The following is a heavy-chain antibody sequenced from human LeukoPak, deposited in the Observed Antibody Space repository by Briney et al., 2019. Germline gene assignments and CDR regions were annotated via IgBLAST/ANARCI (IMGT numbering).Heavy chain of an antibody. D-gene: IGHD5-24*01. CDR2: ISYDGRNK. CDR3: ARKEGEMVDY. J-gene: IGHJ4*02. Sequence: GGSLRLSCAASGFTFSSCPMHWVRQAPGKGLEWVAVISYDGRNKYYADSVKGRFTISRDNSKNALYLEMNSLRAEDTAVYYCARKEGEMVDYWGQGTLVTVSS. V-gene: IGHV3-30*04. CDR1: GFTFSSCP.